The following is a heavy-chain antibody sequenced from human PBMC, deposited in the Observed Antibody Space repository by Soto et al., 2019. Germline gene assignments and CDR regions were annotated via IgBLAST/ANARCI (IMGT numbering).Heavy chain of an antibody. CDR2: INSDGTKT. D-gene: IGHD5-12*01. CDR3: ATVATNSYNWLDP. Sequence: EVQLVESGGTLVQPGGSLRLSCAASGFTFNTYWMHWVRQAPGKGLVWVSRINSDGTKTTYADSVKGRFTISRDNAKNTVYLQMNSLRAEDTAAYYCATVATNSYNWLDPWGQGTLVTVSS. CDR1: GFTFNTYW. V-gene: IGHV3-74*01. J-gene: IGHJ5*02.